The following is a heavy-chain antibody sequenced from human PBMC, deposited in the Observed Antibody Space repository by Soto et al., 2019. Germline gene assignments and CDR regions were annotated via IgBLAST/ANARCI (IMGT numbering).Heavy chain of an antibody. CDR3: AREMLPWEPLKESSHPMDV. CDR2: ISSSSSYI. Sequence: PGGSLRLSCAASGFTFSSYSMNWVRQAPGKGLEWVSSISSSSSYIYYADSVKGRFTISRDNAKNSLYLQMNSLRAEDTAVYYCAREMLPWEPLKESSHPMDVWGQGTTVTVSS. V-gene: IGHV3-21*01. CDR1: GFTFSSYS. D-gene: IGHD1-26*01. J-gene: IGHJ6*02.